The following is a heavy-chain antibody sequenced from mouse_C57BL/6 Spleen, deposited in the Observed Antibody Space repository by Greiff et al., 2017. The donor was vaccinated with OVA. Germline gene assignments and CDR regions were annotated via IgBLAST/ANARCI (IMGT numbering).Heavy chain of an antibody. CDR2: IYPGDGDT. CDR1: GYAFSSSW. V-gene: IGHV1-82*01. Sequence: QVQLKQSGPELVKPGASVKISCKASGYAFSSSWMNWVKQRPGKGLEWIGRIYPGDGDTNYNGKFKGKATLTADKSSSTAYMQLSSLSSEDSAVYFGARNGDCGSSYGYFDVWGTGTTVTVSS. CDR3: ARNGDCGSSYGYFDV. D-gene: IGHD1-1*01. J-gene: IGHJ1*03.